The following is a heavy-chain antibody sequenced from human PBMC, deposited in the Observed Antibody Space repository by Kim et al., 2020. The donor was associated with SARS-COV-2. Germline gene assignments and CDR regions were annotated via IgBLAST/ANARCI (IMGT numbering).Heavy chain of an antibody. Sequence: SQTLSLTCAISGDSVSSNSAAWNWIRQSPSRGLEWLGRTYYRSKWYSDYAISVKSRLTINPDTSKNQVSLQLNYVTPEDTAVYYCAVGHGSGSGALWGRLLYNYYGMDVWGQGTTVTVSS. J-gene: IGHJ6*02. V-gene: IGHV6-1*01. CDR1: GDSVSSNSAA. CDR2: TYYRSKWYS. CDR3: AVGHGSGSGALWGRLLYNYYGMDV. D-gene: IGHD3-10*01.